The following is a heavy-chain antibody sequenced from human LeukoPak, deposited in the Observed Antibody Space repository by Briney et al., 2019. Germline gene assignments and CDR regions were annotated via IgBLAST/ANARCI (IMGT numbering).Heavy chain of an antibody. Sequence: SQTLSLTCAISGDSVSSNSAAWNWLRQSPSRGLEWLGRTYYRSKWYNDYVVSVKSRITINPDTSKNQFSLQLNSVTPEDTAVYYCARGTYYDSGGMPFDYWGQGTLVTVSS. CDR1: GDSVSSNSAA. V-gene: IGHV6-1*01. J-gene: IGHJ4*02. CDR3: ARGTYYDSGGMPFDY. CDR2: TYYRSKWYN. D-gene: IGHD3-22*01.